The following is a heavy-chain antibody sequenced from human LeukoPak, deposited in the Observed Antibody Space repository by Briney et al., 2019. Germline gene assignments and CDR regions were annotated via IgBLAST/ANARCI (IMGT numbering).Heavy chain of an antibody. J-gene: IGHJ6*02. CDR2: IYYSGST. Sequence: RPSQTLSLTCTVSGGSISSGGYSWSWIRQHPGKGLEWIGYIYYSGSTYYNPSLKSRVTISVDTSKNQFSLKLSSVTAADTAVYYCARGSSSYYYDSSGYYYYYGMDVWGQGTTVTVSS. V-gene: IGHV4-31*03. CDR1: GGSISSGGYS. D-gene: IGHD3-22*01. CDR3: ARGSSSYYYDSSGYYYYYGMDV.